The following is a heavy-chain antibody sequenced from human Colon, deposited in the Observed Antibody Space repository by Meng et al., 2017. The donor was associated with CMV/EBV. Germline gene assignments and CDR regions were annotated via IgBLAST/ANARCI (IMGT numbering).Heavy chain of an antibody. CDR1: GFTFSSYW. Sequence: GGSLRLSCAASGFTFSSYWMSWGRHAPGKGLEWVANIKQDGSETYYVDSVKGRFTISRNNANNLLYLQMTSLRADDTAVYYCARDPDHDRYGSGTCLDYWGQGTLVTVSS. J-gene: IGHJ4*02. D-gene: IGHD3-10*01. CDR3: ARDPDHDRYGSGTCLDY. V-gene: IGHV3-7*01. CDR2: IKQDGSET.